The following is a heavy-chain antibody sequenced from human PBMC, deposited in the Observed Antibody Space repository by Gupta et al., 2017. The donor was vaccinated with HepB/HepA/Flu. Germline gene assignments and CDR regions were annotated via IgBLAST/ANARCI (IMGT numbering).Heavy chain of an antibody. CDR3: AGNYSSSAVDV. J-gene: IGHJ6*02. CDR1: GLTLNNFA. Sequence: QEQLVQSGGVVVQAGKSLGPSCAASGLTLNNFAMHWVRQAPGKGLEWVAVISSDGNNRNYGDSLKGRFTISRDNSNSTLFLHMNSLTTDDSALYFCAGNYSSSAVDVWGQGTTVTVSS. CDR2: ISSDGNNR. V-gene: IGHV3-30*03. D-gene: IGHD5-24*01.